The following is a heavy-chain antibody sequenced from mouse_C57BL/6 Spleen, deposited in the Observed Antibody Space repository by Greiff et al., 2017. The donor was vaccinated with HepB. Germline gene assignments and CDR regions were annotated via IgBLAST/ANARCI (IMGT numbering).Heavy chain of an antibody. CDR2: IYPGDGDT. D-gene: IGHD2-3*01. V-gene: IGHV1-82*01. Sequence: QVQLKQSGPELVKPGASVKISCKASGYAFSSSWMNWVKQRPGKGLEWIGRIYPGDGDTNYNGKFKGKATLTADKSSSTAYMQLSSLTSEDSAVYFCARRDYETDAMDYWGQGTSVTVSS. J-gene: IGHJ4*01. CDR1: GYAFSSSW. CDR3: ARRDYETDAMDY.